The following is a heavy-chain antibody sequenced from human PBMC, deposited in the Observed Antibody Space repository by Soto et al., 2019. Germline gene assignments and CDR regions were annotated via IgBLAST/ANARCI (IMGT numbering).Heavy chain of an antibody. CDR2: INPNSGGT. D-gene: IGHD2-15*01. Sequence: ASVKVSCKASGYTFTGYYMHWVRQAPGQGLEWMGWINPNSGGTNYAQKFQGRVTMTRDTSISTAYMELSRLRSDDTAVYYCARADIVVVVDATGGMDVWGQGTKVTVSS. J-gene: IGHJ6*02. CDR3: ARADIVVVVDATGGMDV. V-gene: IGHV1-2*02. CDR1: GYTFTGYY.